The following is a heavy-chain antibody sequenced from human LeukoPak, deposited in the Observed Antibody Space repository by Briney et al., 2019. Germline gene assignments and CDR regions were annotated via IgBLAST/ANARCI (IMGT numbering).Heavy chain of an antibody. CDR2: ISAYNGNT. V-gene: IGHV1-18*01. CDR3: ARAPLPHDYDVQYYYYYYYMDV. Sequence: ASVKVSCKASGYTFTSYGISWVRQAPGQGLEWMGWISAYNGNTNYAQKLQGRVTMTTDTSTSTAYMELRSLRSDDTAVYYCARAPLPHDYDVQYYYYYYYMDVWGKGTTVTISS. J-gene: IGHJ6*03. CDR1: GYTFTSYG. D-gene: IGHD4-17*01.